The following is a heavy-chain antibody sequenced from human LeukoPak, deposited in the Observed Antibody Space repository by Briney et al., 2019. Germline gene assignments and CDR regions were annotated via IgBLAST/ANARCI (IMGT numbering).Heavy chain of an antibody. V-gene: IGHV4-31*03. D-gene: IGHD5-12*01. CDR1: GGSISSGGYY. J-gene: IGHJ5*02. Sequence: SQTLSLTCTVSGGSISSGGYYWSWIRQHPGKGLEWIGYIYYSGSTYYNPSLKSRVTISVDTSKNQFSLKLSSVTAADTAVYYCARAGVATIPFDPWGQGTLVTVSS. CDR3: ARAGVATIPFDP. CDR2: IYYSGST.